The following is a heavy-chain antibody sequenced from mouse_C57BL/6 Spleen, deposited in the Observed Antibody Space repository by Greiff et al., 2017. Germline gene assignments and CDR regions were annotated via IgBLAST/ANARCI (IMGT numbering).Heavy chain of an antibody. J-gene: IGHJ2*01. CDR3: TRNGYDY. Sequence: VQLQQSGAELVRPGASVTLSCKASGYTFTDYEMHWVKQTPVHGLEWIGAIDPETGGTAYNQKFKGKAILTADKSSSTAYMELRSLTSDDSAVYYCTRNGYDYWGQGTTRTVAS. V-gene: IGHV1-15*01. D-gene: IGHD2-2*01. CDR1: GYTFTDYE. CDR2: IDPETGGT.